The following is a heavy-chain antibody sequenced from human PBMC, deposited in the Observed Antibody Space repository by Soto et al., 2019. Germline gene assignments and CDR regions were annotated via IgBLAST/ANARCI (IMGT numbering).Heavy chain of an antibody. V-gene: IGHV4-34*01. J-gene: IGHJ6*01. CDR3: ARDRDYGGPFGDYYHGLDV. D-gene: IGHD4-17*01. CDR2: SNHSGRT. Sequence: SETLSLTCAVYCGSFSGYSWSWVLPPPRQGLEWIGESNHSGRTNYNPSLKSRVTISVDKSKSQFSRTLSSVTAADTAVYYCARDRDYGGPFGDYYHGLDVWRQGTTVT. CDR1: CGSFSGYS.